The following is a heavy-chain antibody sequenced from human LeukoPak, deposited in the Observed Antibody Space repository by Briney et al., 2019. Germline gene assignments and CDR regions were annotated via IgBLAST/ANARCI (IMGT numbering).Heavy chain of an antibody. CDR3: ARVVRGDAYNYDY. CDR2: ISTRGNSM. D-gene: IGHD5-24*01. V-gene: IGHV3-21*01. Sequence: GGSLRLSCAASGFTFSSYTMNWVRQAPGKGLEWVSSISTRGNSMYHADSVKGRFTTSRDNARDSLYLQMNSLRAEDTAVYYCARVVRGDAYNYDYWGRGTLVTVSS. CDR1: GFTFSSYT. J-gene: IGHJ4*02.